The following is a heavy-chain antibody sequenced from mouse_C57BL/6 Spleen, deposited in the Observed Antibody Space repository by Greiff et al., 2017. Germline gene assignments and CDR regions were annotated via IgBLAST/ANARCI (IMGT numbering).Heavy chain of an antibody. Sequence: EVKVEESGEGLVKPGGSLKLSCAASGFTFSSYAMSWVRQTPEKRLEWVAYISSGGDYIYYADTVKGRFTISRDNARNTLYLQMSSLKSEDTAMYYCTRWDYGYDEGAWFAYWGQGTLVTVSA. V-gene: IGHV5-9-1*02. J-gene: IGHJ3*01. CDR1: GFTFSSYA. CDR3: TRWDYGYDEGAWFAY. CDR2: ISSGGDYI. D-gene: IGHD2-2*01.